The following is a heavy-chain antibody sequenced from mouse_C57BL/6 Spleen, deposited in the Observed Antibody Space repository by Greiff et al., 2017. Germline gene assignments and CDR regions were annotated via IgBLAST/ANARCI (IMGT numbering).Heavy chain of an antibody. D-gene: IGHD4-1*01. CDR2: IYPSDSET. J-gene: IGHJ3*01. CDR3: ARGTGRAGFAY. Sequence: QVQLQQPGAELVRPGSSVKLSCKASGYTFTSYWMDWVKQRPGQGLEWIGNIYPSDSETHYNQKFKDKATLTVDKSSSTAYMQLSSLTSEDSAVYYCARGTGRAGFAYWGQGTLVTVSA. CDR1: GYTFTSYW. V-gene: IGHV1-61*01.